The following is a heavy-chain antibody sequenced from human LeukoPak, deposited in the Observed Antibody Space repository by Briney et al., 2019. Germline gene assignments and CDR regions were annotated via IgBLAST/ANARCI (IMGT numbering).Heavy chain of an antibody. D-gene: IGHD2-2*01. CDR3: AKVARLVVEPAAIGY. Sequence: GGSLRLSCAASGFTFSSYGMHWVRQAPGKGLEWVAVISYDGSNKYYADSVKGRFTISRDNSKNTLYLQMNSLRAEDTAVYYCAKVARLVVEPAAIGYWGQGTLVTVSS. CDR2: ISYDGSNK. V-gene: IGHV3-30*18. CDR1: GFTFSSYG. J-gene: IGHJ4*02.